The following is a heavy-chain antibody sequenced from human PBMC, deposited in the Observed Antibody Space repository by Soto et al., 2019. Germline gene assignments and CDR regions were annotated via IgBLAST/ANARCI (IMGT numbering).Heavy chain of an antibody. CDR1: GFTFSSYA. Sequence: HPGGSLRLSCAASGFTFSSYAMSWVRQAPGKGLEWVSAISGSGGSTYYADSVKGRFTISRDNSKNTLYLQMNSLRAEDTAVYYCAKDSTVPSYYYGMDVWGQGTTVTVSS. CDR3: AKDSTVPSYYYGMDV. CDR2: ISGSGGST. J-gene: IGHJ6*02. V-gene: IGHV3-23*01. D-gene: IGHD1-26*01.